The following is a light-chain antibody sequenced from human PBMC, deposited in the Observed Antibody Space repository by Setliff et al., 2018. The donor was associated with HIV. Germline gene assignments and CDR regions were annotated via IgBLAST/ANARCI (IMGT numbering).Light chain of an antibody. J-gene: IGLJ3*02. CDR1: SSDVGSYNL. V-gene: IGLV2-23*02. Sequence: QSALTQPASVSGSLGQSITISCTGTSSDVGSYNLVSRYQQHPGVAPKLVIFELNKRPSGVSTRFSGSKSGNTASLTISGLQAEDEGDYYCCSYVTVNTLVFGGGTKVTVL. CDR3: CSYVTVNTLV. CDR2: ELN.